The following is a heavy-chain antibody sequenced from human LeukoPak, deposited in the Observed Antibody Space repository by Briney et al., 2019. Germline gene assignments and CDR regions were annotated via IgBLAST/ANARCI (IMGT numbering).Heavy chain of an antibody. CDR1: GFTFSSYA. V-gene: IGHV3-23*02. J-gene: IGHJ4*02. CDR2: ISGSGGST. Sequence: GGSLRLSCAASGFTFSSYAMSWVRQAPGKGLEWVSAISGSGGSTYYGDSVKGRFTLSRDNSQNTLYLQMNSLSAEDTAVYYCAKVSTGISPFDYWGQGTLVTVSS. CDR3: AKVSTGISPFDY. D-gene: IGHD3-9*01.